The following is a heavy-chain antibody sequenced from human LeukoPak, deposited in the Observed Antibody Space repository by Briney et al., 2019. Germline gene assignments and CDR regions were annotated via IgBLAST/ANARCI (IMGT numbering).Heavy chain of an antibody. CDR1: GGSISSYY. V-gene: IGHV4-59*08. CDR2: IYYSGST. CDR3: ARHMYHDYYYGMDV. J-gene: IGHJ6*02. Sequence: SETLSLTCTVFGGSISSYYWSWIRQPPGKGLEWIGYIYYSGSTNYNPSLKSRVTISVDTSKNQFSLKLSSVTAADTAVYYCARHMYHDYYYGMDVWGQGTTVTVSS. D-gene: IGHD2-2*01.